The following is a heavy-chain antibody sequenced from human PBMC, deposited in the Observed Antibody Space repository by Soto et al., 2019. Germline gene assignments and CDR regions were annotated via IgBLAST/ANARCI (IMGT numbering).Heavy chain of an antibody. CDR2: IRSKANSYAT. CDR1: GFTFSGSA. V-gene: IGHV3-73*02. Sequence: EVQLVESGGGLVQPGGSLKLSCAASGFTFSGSAIHWVRQASGKGLEWVGRIRSKANSYATASVVSVKGGFTISRDDSRNTAYLQMNSLKTEDTAVYYCARGVYDFWNGHPKGLDYWGQGTVVTVSS. CDR3: ARGVYDFWNGHPKGLDY. J-gene: IGHJ4*02. D-gene: IGHD3-3*01.